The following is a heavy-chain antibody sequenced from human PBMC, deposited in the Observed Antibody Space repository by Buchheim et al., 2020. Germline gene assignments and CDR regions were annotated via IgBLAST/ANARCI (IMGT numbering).Heavy chain of an antibody. J-gene: IGHJ6*02. Sequence: QVQLQQWGAGLLKPSETLSLTCAVYGGSFSGYYWSWIRQPPGKGLEWIGEINHSGSTNYNPSLQSRVTISADTSKNQFSLKLSSVTAADTAVYYCARDGKLLWFGELSALDYYGMDVWGQGTT. CDR2: INHSGST. CDR1: GGSFSGYY. D-gene: IGHD3-10*01. CDR3: ARDGKLLWFGELSALDYYGMDV. V-gene: IGHV4-34*01.